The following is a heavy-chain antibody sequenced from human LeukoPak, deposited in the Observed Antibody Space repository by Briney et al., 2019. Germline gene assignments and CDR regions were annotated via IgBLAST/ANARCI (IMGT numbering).Heavy chain of an antibody. V-gene: IGHV4-31*03. CDR1: GGSISSGGYY. CDR3: ARGAPGENLDY. CDR2: IYYSGST. Sequence: PSQTLSLTCTVSGGSISSGGYYWSWIRQHPGKGLEWIGYIYYSGSTYYNPSLKSRVTISVDTSKNQFSLKLNSVTAADTAVYYCARGAPGENLDYWGQGTLVTVSS. D-gene: IGHD7-27*01. J-gene: IGHJ4*02.